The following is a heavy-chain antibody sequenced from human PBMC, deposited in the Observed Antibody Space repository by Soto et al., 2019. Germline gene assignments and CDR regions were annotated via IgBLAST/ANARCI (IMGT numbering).Heavy chain of an antibody. J-gene: IGHJ6*02. D-gene: IGHD2-21*01. V-gene: IGHV3-53*01. CDR1: VFTVSSNY. CDR2: IYSSGST. CDR3: ARVPIPSVYADYYSGMDV. Sequence: EVQLVESGGGLIQPGGSLRLSCAASVFTVSSNYMSWVRQAPGMGLEWVSVIYSSGSTYYADSVKGRFTISRDNSKNTLYLQMNSLRAEDTAVYYCARVPIPSVYADYYSGMDVWGQGTTVTVAS.